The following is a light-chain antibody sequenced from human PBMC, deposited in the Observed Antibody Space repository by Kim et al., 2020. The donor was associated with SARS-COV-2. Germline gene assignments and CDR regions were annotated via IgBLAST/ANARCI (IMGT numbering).Light chain of an antibody. CDR1: QGITNY. CDR2: AAS. Sequence: DIQMTQSPSAMSASVGDRVTITCRASQGITNYLAWFQQKPGKAPKRLIYAASSLQSGVPSRLSGSGSGTEFTLTINSLQPEDFATYYCLQHNAYPLTFGPGTKVDIK. V-gene: IGKV1-17*03. CDR3: LQHNAYPLT. J-gene: IGKJ3*01.